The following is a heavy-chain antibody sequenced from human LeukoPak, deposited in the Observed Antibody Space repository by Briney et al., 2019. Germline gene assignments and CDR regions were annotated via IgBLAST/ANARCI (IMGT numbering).Heavy chain of an antibody. CDR1: GGSISSYY. CDR2: IYTSGST. J-gene: IGHJ4*01. D-gene: IGHD2-15*01. CDR3: ASVIPEYCSGGSCYGESDY. Sequence: PSETLSLTCTVSGGSISSYYWSWIRQPAGKGLEWIGRIYTSGSTNYNPSLKSRVTMSVDTSKNQFSLKLSSVTAADTAVYYCASVIPEYCSGGSCYGESDYWGQEPWSPSPQ. V-gene: IGHV4-4*07.